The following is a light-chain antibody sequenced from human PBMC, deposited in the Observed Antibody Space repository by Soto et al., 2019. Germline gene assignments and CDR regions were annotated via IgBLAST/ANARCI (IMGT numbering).Light chain of an antibody. J-gene: IGKJ1*01. V-gene: IGKV3-20*01. CDR2: ATS. CDR3: QQYGRSGT. Sequence: ENVLTPSPGTLSLSPGERATLSCRASQSISRTYLAWYQPKPVQAPRLLIYATSSRATGIPDRFSGSGSGTDFTLTISRLEPEDFAVYYCQQYGRSGTFGQGTKVDIK. CDR1: QSISRTY.